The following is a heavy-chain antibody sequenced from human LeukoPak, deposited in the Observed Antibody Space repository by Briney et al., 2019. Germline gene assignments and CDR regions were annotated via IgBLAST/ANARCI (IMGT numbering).Heavy chain of an antibody. D-gene: IGHD6-13*01. CDR1: GFTFNNYG. CDR3: AKDRETTASGTFDY. J-gene: IGHJ4*02. CDR2: ISDDGRNK. Sequence: HPGGSLRLSCAASGFTFNNYGMHYVRQAPGKGLEWVAVISDDGRNKNYADSVKGRFTNSRDNSNNTLYLQMNSLRAEDTGVYYCAKDRETTASGTFDYWGQGTLVTVSS. V-gene: IGHV3-30*18.